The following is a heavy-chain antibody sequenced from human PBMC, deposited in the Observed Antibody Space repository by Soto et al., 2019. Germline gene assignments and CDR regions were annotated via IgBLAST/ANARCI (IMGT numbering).Heavy chain of an antibody. J-gene: IGHJ4*02. Sequence: SVKVSCKASGGTFSSYTIGWVRQAPGQGLDWMGRIIPILGIANYAQKFQGRVTITADKSTSTAYMELSSLGSEDTAVYYCARDGSRYYFDYWGQGTLVTVSS. CDR2: IIPILGIA. D-gene: IGHD2-2*01. V-gene: IGHV1-69*04. CDR3: ARDGSRYYFDY. CDR1: GGTFSSYT.